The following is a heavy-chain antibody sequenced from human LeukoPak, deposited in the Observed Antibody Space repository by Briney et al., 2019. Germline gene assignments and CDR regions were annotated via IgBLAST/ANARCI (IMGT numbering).Heavy chain of an antibody. CDR2: IYYSGST. Sequence: SQTLSLTCTVSGGSFSSGDYYWSWIRQPPGKGLEWIGYIYYSGSTYYNPSLKSRVTISVDTSKNQFSLKLSSVTAADTAVYYCARVNRRIDAFDIWGQGTMVTVSS. J-gene: IGHJ3*02. CDR1: GGSFSSGDYY. V-gene: IGHV4-30-4*01. CDR3: ARVNRRIDAFDI. D-gene: IGHD1-14*01.